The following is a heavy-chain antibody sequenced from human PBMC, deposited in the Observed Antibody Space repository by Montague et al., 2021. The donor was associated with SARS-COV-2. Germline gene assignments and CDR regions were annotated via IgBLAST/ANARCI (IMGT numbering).Heavy chain of an antibody. CDR2: IFYSGST. Sequence: SETLSLTCTVSGDSMSGYYWSWVRQAPGTGLEWIGYIFYSGSTSYNPSLNSRVTISIDTSKKQFSLKLTSVTAADTAVYFCARAVSVRRAVSWFDPWGQGVLVTVSS. D-gene: IGHD3-10*01. J-gene: IGHJ5*02. CDR3: ARAVSVRRAVSWFDP. V-gene: IGHV4-59*01. CDR1: GDSMSGYY.